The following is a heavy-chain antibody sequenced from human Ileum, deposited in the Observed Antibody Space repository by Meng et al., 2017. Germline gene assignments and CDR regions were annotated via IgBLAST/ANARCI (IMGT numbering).Heavy chain of an antibody. Sequence: QVQLLQWGAGLLKPSETLSLTCAVYGGSFRGYYWSWFRQPPGKGLEWIGEIYYSGGTKYNPSLKSRVTISGDTSKNQFSLKLTSVTAADTAVYYCARHLGRSFDYWGQGTLVTVSS. V-gene: IGHV4-34*02. CDR1: GGSFRGYY. D-gene: IGHD3-16*01. J-gene: IGHJ4*02. CDR3: ARHLGRSFDY. CDR2: IYYSGGT.